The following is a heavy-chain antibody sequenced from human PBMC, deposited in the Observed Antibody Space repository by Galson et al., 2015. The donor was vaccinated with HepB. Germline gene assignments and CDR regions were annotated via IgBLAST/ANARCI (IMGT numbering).Heavy chain of an antibody. J-gene: IGHJ3*02. CDR3: AVDRGAFDI. Sequence: SLRLSCAASTFIFSTYSMTWVRQAPGKGLEWISYISSSTTTMYYADSVKGRFSISRDNAKNSLYLQMNSLRAEDTAVYYCAVDRGAFDIWGQGTMITVSS. CDR2: ISSSTTTM. CDR1: TFIFSTYS. V-gene: IGHV3-48*04.